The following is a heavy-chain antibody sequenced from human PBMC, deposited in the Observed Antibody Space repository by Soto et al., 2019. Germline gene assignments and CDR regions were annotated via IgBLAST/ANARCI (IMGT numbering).Heavy chain of an antibody. CDR2: IYYSGST. D-gene: IGHD6-19*01. CDR3: ARGDSSGWYSIDY. J-gene: IGHJ4*02. V-gene: IGHV4-59*01. Sequence: QVQLQESGPGLVKPSETLSLTCTVSGGSISSYYWSWIRQPPGKGREWIGYIYYSGSTNYNPSLKSRVTISVDTSKNQFSLKLSSVTAADTAVYYCARGDSSGWYSIDYWGQGTLVTVSS. CDR1: GGSISSYY.